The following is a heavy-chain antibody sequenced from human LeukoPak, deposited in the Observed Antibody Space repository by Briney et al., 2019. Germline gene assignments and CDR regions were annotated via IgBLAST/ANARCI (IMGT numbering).Heavy chain of an antibody. Sequence: PSETLSLTCAVYGGSFSGYYWSWIRQPPGKGLEWIGEINHSGSTNYNPSLKSRVTISVDTSKNQFSLKLSSVTAADTAVYYCARGDYGGFGYWGQGTLVTVSS. CDR2: INHSGST. V-gene: IGHV4-34*01. D-gene: IGHD4-17*01. J-gene: IGHJ4*02. CDR1: GGSFSGYY. CDR3: ARGDYGGFGY.